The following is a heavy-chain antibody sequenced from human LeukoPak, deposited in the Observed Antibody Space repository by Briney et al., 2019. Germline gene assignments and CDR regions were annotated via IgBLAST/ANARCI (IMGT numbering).Heavy chain of an antibody. V-gene: IGHV3-9*01. CDR3: ARGSGYSSWFDP. CDR2: ISWNSGSI. D-gene: IGHD3-22*01. J-gene: IGHJ5*02. Sequence: GGSLRLSCAASGFTFDDYAMPWVRHAPGKGLEWVSGISWNSGSIGYADSVKGRFTISRDNAKNSLYLQMNSLRAEDTALYYCARGSGYSSWFDPWGQGTLVTVSS. CDR1: GFTFDDYA.